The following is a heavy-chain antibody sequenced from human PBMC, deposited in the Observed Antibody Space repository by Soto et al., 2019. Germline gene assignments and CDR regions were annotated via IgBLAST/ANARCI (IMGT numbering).Heavy chain of an antibody. CDR1: GYTFTSYG. CDR3: AHALGYSSGFDA. V-gene: IGHV1-46*01. D-gene: IGHD5-18*01. J-gene: IGHJ5*02. CDR2: VNPSRGST. Sequence: GASVKVSCKASGYTFTSYGISWVRQAPGQGLEWMGVVNPSRGSTNYAQKFQDRLTLTSDTSTSTVYMELSSLISDDTAVFYCAHALGYSSGFDAWGQGALVTVSS.